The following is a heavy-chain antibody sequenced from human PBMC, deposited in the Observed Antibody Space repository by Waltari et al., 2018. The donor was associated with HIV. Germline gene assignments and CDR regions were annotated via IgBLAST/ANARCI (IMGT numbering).Heavy chain of an antibody. J-gene: IGHJ4*02. CDR1: GLTFSTDP. CDR2: ISSGTSYI. Sequence: EVQLVESGGGLVKPGGSLSLSCTASGLTFSTDPMNWVRQAPGKGLEWVSSISSGTSYIYYADSVTGRFTVSRDNAKNSLFLQMNSLRADDTAVYYCARQQLGSGALDLWGQGTLVTVSS. V-gene: IGHV3-21*02. CDR3: ARQQLGSGALDL. D-gene: IGHD3-10*02.